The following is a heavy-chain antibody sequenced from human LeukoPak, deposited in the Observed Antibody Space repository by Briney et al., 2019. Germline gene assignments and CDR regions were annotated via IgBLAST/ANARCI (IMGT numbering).Heavy chain of an antibody. D-gene: IGHD5-18*01. Sequence: ASVKVSCKASGYTFTTYGISWVRQAPGQGLEWMGWISAYNGNTNYAQKLQGRVTMTTDTSTSTAYMELRSLRSDDTAVYYCARMVPRGYSYGPFDYWGQGTLVTVSS. V-gene: IGHV1-18*01. CDR3: ARMVPRGYSYGPFDY. J-gene: IGHJ4*02. CDR1: GYTFTTYG. CDR2: ISAYNGNT.